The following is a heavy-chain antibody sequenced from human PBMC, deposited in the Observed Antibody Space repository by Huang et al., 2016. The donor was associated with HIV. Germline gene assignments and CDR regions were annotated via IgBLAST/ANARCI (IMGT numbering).Heavy chain of an antibody. CDR1: GGTFSSYA. J-gene: IGHJ4*02. Sequence: QVQLVQSGAEVKKPGSSVKVSCKASGGTFSSYAISWVRQAPGQGLEWMEGIILILGTANYAQKFQGRVTITADESTSTAYMELSSLRSEDTAVYYCARARGYYDSSVSYYFDYWGQGTLVTVSS. CDR3: ARARGYYDSSVSYYFDY. CDR2: IILILGTA. V-gene: IGHV1-69*13. D-gene: IGHD3-22*01.